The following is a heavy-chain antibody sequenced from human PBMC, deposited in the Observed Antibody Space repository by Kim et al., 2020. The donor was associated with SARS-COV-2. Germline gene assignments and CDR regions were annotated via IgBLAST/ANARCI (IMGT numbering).Heavy chain of an antibody. Sequence: GESLKISCKGSGYSFTSYWIGWVRQMPGKGLEWMGIIYPGDSDTRYSPSFQGQVTISADKSISTAYLQWSSLKASGTAMYYCARSAYCSGGSCYPDGYYYYYGMDVWGQGTTVTVSS. CDR3: ARSAYCSGGSCYPDGYYYYYGMDV. J-gene: IGHJ6*02. V-gene: IGHV5-51*01. D-gene: IGHD2-15*01. CDR2: IYPGDSDT. CDR1: GYSFTSYW.